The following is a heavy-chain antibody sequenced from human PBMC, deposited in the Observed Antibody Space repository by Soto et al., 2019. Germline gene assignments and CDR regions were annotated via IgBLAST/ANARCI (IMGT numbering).Heavy chain of an antibody. Sequence: PGESLKISCKGSGYSFTSYWISWVRQMPGKGLEWMGRIDPSDSYTNYSPSFQGHVTISADKSISTAYLQWSSLKASDTAMYYCARHPLPAYDFWSGYLDYWGQGTLVTVSS. J-gene: IGHJ4*02. CDR1: GYSFTSYW. D-gene: IGHD3-3*01. CDR3: ARHPLPAYDFWSGYLDY. CDR2: IDPSDSYT. V-gene: IGHV5-10-1*01.